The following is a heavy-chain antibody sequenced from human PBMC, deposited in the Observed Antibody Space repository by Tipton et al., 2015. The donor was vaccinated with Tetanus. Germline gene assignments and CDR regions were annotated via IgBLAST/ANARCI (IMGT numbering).Heavy chain of an antibody. Sequence: SLRLSCAASGFTFSNAWMSWVRQAPGKGLEWVGRIKSKTDGGTTDYAAPVKGRFTISRDDSKNTLYLQMNSLKTEDTAVYYCTTSWSGYSFDAFDIWGQGTMVTVSS. CDR3: TTSWSGYSFDAFDI. J-gene: IGHJ3*02. D-gene: IGHD3-3*01. CDR2: IKSKTDGGTT. CDR1: GFTFSNAW. V-gene: IGHV3-15*01.